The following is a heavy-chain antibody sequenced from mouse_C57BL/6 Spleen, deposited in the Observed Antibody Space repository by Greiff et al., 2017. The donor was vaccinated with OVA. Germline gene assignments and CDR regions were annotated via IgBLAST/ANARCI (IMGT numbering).Heavy chain of an antibody. CDR3: ARHESYYSNYDYYAMDY. V-gene: IGHV1-62-2*01. J-gene: IGHJ4*01. CDR2: FYPGSGSI. CDR1: GYTFTEYT. Sequence: VQLQQSGAELVKPGASVKLSCKASGYTFTEYTIHWVKQRSGQGLEWIGWFYPGSGSIKYNEKFKDKATLTADKSSSTVYMELSRLTSEDSAVYFCARHESYYSNYDYYAMDYWGQGTSVTVSS. D-gene: IGHD2-5*01.